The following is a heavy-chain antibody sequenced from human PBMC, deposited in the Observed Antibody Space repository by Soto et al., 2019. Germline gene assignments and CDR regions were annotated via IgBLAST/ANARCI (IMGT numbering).Heavy chain of an antibody. CDR1: GYTLTEFS. V-gene: IGHV1-24*01. CDR3: ATYGSGSYYNHVHFDY. J-gene: IGHJ4*02. CDR2: FDPEDGET. Sequence: GASVKASCKVSGYTLTEFSMHWARQSPGRGLEWMGGFDPEDGETIYAQKFQGRVTMTEDTSTDTAYMELSSLRSEDTAVYYCATYGSGSYYNHVHFDYWGQGTLVTVSS. D-gene: IGHD3-10*01.